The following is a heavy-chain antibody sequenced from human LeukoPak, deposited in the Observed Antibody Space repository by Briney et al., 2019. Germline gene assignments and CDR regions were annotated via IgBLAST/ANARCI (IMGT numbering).Heavy chain of an antibody. CDR3: ARDNGSGYTKGYEHYYYYLDV. V-gene: IGHV4-4*07. CDR1: GDSISDDY. CDR2: IHSGGTT. Sequence: SETLSLTCTVSGDSISDDYYTWMRQPAGKGLEWIGRIHSGGTTNYNPSLMSRVTLSIDKSKKHISLRLTSVTAADTALYYCARDNGSGYTKGYEHYYYYLDVGGKGTTVTVSS. D-gene: IGHD3-3*02. J-gene: IGHJ6*03.